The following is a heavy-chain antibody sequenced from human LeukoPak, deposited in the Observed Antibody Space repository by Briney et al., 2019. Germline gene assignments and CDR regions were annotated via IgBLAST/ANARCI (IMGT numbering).Heavy chain of an antibody. V-gene: IGHV3-11*06. J-gene: IGHJ4*02. D-gene: IGHD4-17*01. CDR1: GFTFSDYY. CDR3: ARGPYDYGDYPYYFDY. CDR2: ISSSSSYT. Sequence: PGGSLRLSCAASGFTFSDYYMSWIRQAPGKGLEWVSYISSSSSYTNYADSVKGRFTISRDNAKNSLYLQMNSLRAEDTAVYYCARGPYDYGDYPYYFDYWGQGTLVTVSS.